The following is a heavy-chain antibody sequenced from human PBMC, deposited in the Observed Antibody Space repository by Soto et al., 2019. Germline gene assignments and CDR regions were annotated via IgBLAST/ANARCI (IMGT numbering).Heavy chain of an antibody. CDR1: GYSFISHW. J-gene: IGHJ4*02. Sequence: PGESLKISCKGSGYSFISHWIGWVRQMPGKGLEWMGIIYPGDSDTRYSPSFEGQVTITADKTTTTAYLQWSSLKASDTAMYYCTGSLPTPDFWGQGTLVTVSS. CDR2: IYPGDSDT. CDR3: TGSLPTPDF. V-gene: IGHV5-51*01.